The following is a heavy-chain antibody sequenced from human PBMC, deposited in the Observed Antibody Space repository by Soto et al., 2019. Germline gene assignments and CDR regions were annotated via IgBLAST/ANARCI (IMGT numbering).Heavy chain of an antibody. Sequence: SETLSLTCAVYGGSFSGYYWSWIRQPPGKGLEWIGEINHSGSTNYNPSLKSRVTISVDTSKNQFSLKLSSVTAADTAVYYCARGRLSRGWSRAYYYYGMDVWGQGTTVTVSS. J-gene: IGHJ6*01. V-gene: IGHV4-34*01. D-gene: IGHD6-19*01. CDR2: INHSGST. CDR3: ARGRLSRGWSRAYYYYGMDV. CDR1: GGSFSGYY.